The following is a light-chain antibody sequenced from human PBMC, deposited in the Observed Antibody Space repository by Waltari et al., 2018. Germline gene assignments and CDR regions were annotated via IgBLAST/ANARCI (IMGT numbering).Light chain of an antibody. CDR1: SSDVGGYNY. CDR2: EVR. CDR3: SSYTSSRTWV. V-gene: IGLV2-14*01. J-gene: IGLJ3*02. Sequence: QSALTQPASVSGSPGQSITISCTGTSSDVGGYNYVSRYQQNPGKAPKLIIYEVRDRPSGVSNRFSGSKSGNTAFLTISGLQAEDEADYYCSSYTSSRTWVFGGGTKLTVL.